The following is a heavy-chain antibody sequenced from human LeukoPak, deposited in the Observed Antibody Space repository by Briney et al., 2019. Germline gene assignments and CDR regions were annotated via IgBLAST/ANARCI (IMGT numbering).Heavy chain of an antibody. J-gene: IGHJ5*02. CDR2: INPNSGGT. D-gene: IGHD2-2*01. Sequence: EASVKVSCKASGYTFTGYYMHWVRQAPGQGLEWMGWINPNSGGTNYAQKFQGRVTMTRDTSISTAYMELSRLRSDDTAVYYCARDMACSSTSCYSRRNTFHNWFDPWGQGTLVTVSS. CDR3: ARDMACSSTSCYSRRNTFHNWFDP. CDR1: GYTFTGYY. V-gene: IGHV1-2*02.